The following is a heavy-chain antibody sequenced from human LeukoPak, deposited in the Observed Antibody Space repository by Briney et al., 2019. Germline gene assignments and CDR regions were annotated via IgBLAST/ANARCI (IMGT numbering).Heavy chain of an antibody. J-gene: IGHJ3*02. CDR2: INHSGST. Sequence: SETLSLTCAVYGGSFSGYYRSWIRQPPGKGLEWIGEINHSGSTNYNPSLKSRVTISVDTSKNQFSLKLSSVTAADTAVYYCAREGAGGFDIWGQGTMVTVSS. V-gene: IGHV4-34*01. D-gene: IGHD1-26*01. CDR1: GGSFSGYY. CDR3: AREGAGGFDI.